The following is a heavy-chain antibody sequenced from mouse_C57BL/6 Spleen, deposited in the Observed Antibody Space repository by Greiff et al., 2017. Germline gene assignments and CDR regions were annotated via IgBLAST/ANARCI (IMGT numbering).Heavy chain of an antibody. Sequence: QVQLQQPGAELVMPGASVKLSCKASGYTFTSYWMHWVKQRPGQGLEWIGKIDPSDSYTNYNQKFKGKSTLTVDKSSSTAYMQLSSLTSEDSAVYYCARAVITTVVATNYFDYWGQGTTLTVSS. V-gene: IGHV1-69*01. D-gene: IGHD1-1*01. CDR2: IDPSDSYT. CDR3: ARAVITTVVATNYFDY. J-gene: IGHJ2*01. CDR1: GYTFTSYW.